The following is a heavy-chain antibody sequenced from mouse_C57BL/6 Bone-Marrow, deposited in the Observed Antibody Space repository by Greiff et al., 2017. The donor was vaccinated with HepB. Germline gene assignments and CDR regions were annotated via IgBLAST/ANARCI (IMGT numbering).Heavy chain of an antibody. J-gene: IGHJ3*01. CDR3: TDYDYDEAY. Sequence: VQLQQSGAELVRPGASVKLSCTASGFNIKDDYMHWVKQRPEQGLEWIGWIYPEDGDIEYASKFQGKATITADTSSNTAYLQLSSLTSEDTAVYYCTDYDYDEAYWGQGTLVTVSA. CDR2: IYPEDGDI. V-gene: IGHV14-4*01. D-gene: IGHD2-4*01. CDR1: GFNIKDDY.